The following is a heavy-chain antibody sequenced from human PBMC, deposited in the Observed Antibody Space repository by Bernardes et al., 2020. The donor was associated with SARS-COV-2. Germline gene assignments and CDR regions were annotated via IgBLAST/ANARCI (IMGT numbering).Heavy chain of an antibody. CDR1: GFMFRNYW. D-gene: IGHD1-1*01. Sequence: GGSLRLSCEVSGFMFRNYWMHWVRQVPGKGLVWVSRIRGDGGETNYADSVKGRFTISRDNAKNTVYLQMNSLRGEDTAVFYCARGWIVETRTIIGLDYWGQGVLVTVSS. CDR3: ARGWIVETRTIIGLDY. J-gene: IGHJ4*02. V-gene: IGHV3-74*01. CDR2: IRGDGGET.